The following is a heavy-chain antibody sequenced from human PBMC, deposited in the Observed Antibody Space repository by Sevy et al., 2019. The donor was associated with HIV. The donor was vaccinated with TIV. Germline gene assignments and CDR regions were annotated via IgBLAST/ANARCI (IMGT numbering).Heavy chain of an antibody. CDR3: ARDGYEGYCSGGSCYSYNWLDV. CDR2: INSNAGST. CDR1: GFTFSSYW. V-gene: IGHV3-74*01. Sequence: GGSLRLSCAAPGFTFSSYWMHWVRQAPGKGLVWFSRINSNAGSTNDADSVKGRFTISRDNAQNTLYLQMNNLRAEDTALYYCARDGYEGYCSGGSCYSYNWLDVWGQRTLVTVSS. D-gene: IGHD2-15*01. J-gene: IGHJ5*02.